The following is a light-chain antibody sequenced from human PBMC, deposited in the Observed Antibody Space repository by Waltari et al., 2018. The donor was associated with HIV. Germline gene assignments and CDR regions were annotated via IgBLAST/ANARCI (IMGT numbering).Light chain of an antibody. CDR3: QQTYSVSIP. J-gene: IGKJ5*01. CDR2: GVS. V-gene: IGKV1-39*01. CDR1: QNIKTL. Sequence: QLTQSPSSLSASLGDKVTITCRASQNIKTLLNWYQMRPGKAPRLLIYGVSGLPAGVPSRFTGGGSGSDFTLTINNLQPEDFASYFCQQTYSVSIPSGPGTRVEI.